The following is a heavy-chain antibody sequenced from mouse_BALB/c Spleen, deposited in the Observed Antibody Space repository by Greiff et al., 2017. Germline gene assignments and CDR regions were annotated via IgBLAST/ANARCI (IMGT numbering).Heavy chain of an antibody. J-gene: IGHJ2*01. CDR3: ASPYYYGSSSVLYYFDY. Sequence: VQLQQSGAELMKPGASVKISCKATGYTFSSYWIEWVKQRPGHGLEWIGEILPGSGSTNYNEKFKGKATFTADTSSNTAYMQLSSLTSEDSAVYYCASPYYYGSSSVLYYFDYWGQGTTLTVSS. D-gene: IGHD1-1*01. V-gene: IGHV1-9*01. CDR1: GYTFSSYW. CDR2: ILPGSGST.